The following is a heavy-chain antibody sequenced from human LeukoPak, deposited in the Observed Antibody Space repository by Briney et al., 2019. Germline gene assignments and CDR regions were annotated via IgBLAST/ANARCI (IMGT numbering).Heavy chain of an antibody. D-gene: IGHD2-8*01. CDR1: GFTFSSYA. V-gene: IGHV3-30-3*01. Sequence: GGSLRLSCAASGFTFSSYAKHWVRQAPGKGLEWVAVISYDGSNKYYADSVKGRFTISRDNSKNTLYLQMNSLRAEDTAVYYCARGRPYCTNGVCHPGIRYYYGMDVWGQGTTVTVSS. CDR2: ISYDGSNK. J-gene: IGHJ6*02. CDR3: ARGRPYCTNGVCHPGIRYYYGMDV.